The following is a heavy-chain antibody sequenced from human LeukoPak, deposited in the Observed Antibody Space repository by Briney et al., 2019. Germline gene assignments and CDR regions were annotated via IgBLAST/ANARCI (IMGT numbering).Heavy chain of an antibody. J-gene: IGHJ4*02. CDR1: GFTFSSYA. V-gene: IGHV1-69*01. D-gene: IGHD1-26*01. Sequence: GGSLRLSCAASGFTFSSYAISWVRQAPGQGLEWMGGIIPIFGTASYAQKFQGRVTITADESTSTAYMELSSLRSEDTAVYYCARGTSGSYGYYFDYWGQGTLVTVSS. CDR3: ARGTSGSYGYYFDY. CDR2: IIPIFGTA.